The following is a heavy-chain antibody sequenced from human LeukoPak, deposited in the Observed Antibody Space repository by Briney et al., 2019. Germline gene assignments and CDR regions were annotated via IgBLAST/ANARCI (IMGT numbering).Heavy chain of an antibody. CDR2: INPNSGGT. CDR1: GYSFTSYW. Sequence: GESPKISCKGSGYSFTSYWIGWVRQAPGQGLEWMGWINPNSGGTNYAQKFQGRVTMTRDTSISTAYMELSRLRSDDTAVYYCARDRTGVGDYWGQGTLV. D-gene: IGHD1-1*01. V-gene: IGHV1-2*02. CDR3: ARDRTGVGDY. J-gene: IGHJ4*02.